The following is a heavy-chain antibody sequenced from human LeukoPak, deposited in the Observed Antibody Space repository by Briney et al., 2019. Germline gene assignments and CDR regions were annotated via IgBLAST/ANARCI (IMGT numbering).Heavy chain of an antibody. D-gene: IGHD6-19*01. CDR2: ISSSSSYI. V-gene: IGHV3-21*01. CDR1: GFTFSSYS. CDR3: AKDFFFRRHSSGWEVDY. Sequence: GGSLRLSCAASGFTFSSYSMNWVRQAPGKGLEWVSSISSSSSYIYYADSVKGRFTISRDNAKNSLYLQMNSLRAEDTAVYYCAKDFFFRRHSSGWEVDYWGQGTLVTVSS. J-gene: IGHJ4*02.